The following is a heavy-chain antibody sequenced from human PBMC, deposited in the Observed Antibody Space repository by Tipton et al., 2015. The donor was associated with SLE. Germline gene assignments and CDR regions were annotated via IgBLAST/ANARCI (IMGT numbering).Heavy chain of an antibody. V-gene: IGHV4-39*01. Sequence: TLSLTCTVSGGSISSSSYYWGWIRQPPGKGLEWIGSIYYSGSTYYNPSLKSRVSTSMDTSKNQFSLQMSSVTAADTALYYCARHKLGFSWSYFDSWGQGTLVTVSS. CDR1: GGSISSSSYY. D-gene: IGHD3-3*01. CDR3: ARHKLGFSWSYFDS. J-gene: IGHJ4*02. CDR2: IYYSGST.